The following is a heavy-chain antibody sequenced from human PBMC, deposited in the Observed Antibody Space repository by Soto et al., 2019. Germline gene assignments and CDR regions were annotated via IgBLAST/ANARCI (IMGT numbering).Heavy chain of an antibody. CDR2: IYYSGST. CDR1: GCSVSSGSYY. V-gene: IGHV4-61*01. J-gene: IGHJ6*02. Sequence: SETLSLTCTVSGCSVSSGSYYWSWIRQPPGKGLEWIGYIYYSGSTNYNPSLKSRGTISVDTSKNQFSLKLSSVTAADTAVYFCAREPRDQNYYYYYGMDVWGQGTTVTVSS. CDR3: AREPRDQNYYYYYGMDV.